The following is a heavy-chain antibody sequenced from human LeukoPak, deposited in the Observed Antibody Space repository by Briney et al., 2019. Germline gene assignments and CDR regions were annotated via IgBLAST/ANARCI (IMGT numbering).Heavy chain of an antibody. J-gene: IGHJ6*03. CDR3: TTDSGYSYGYYYYYYMDV. Sequence: PEGSLRLSCAASGFTFSNAWMSWVRQAPGKGPEWVGRIKSKTDGGTTDYAAPVKGRFTISRDDSKNTLYLQMNSLKTEDTAVYYCTTDSGYSYGYYYYYYMDVWGKGTTVTVSS. D-gene: IGHD5-18*01. V-gene: IGHV3-15*01. CDR1: GFTFSNAW. CDR2: IKSKTDGGTT.